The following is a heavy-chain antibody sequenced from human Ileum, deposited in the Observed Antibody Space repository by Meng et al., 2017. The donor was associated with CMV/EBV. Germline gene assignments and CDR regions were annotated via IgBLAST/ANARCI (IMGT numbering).Heavy chain of an antibody. J-gene: IGHJ6*02. CDR2: ISWNSGTK. D-gene: IGHD2-2*01. CDR1: GFTLGDFA. CDR3: AKDQGTYCSTTTPVGSCGIDV. Sequence: GGSLRLSCAASGFTLGDFAMHWVRRAPGKGLEWVSVISWNSGTKAYADSVKGRFIISRDNAKNSLYLQMNSLRAEDTALYYCAKDQGTYCSTTTPVGSCGIDVWGQGSTVTVSS. V-gene: IGHV3-9*01.